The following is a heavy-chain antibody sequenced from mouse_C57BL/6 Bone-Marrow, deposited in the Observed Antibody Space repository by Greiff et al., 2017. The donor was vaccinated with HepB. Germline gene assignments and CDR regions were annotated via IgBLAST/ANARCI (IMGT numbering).Heavy chain of an antibody. J-gene: IGHJ2*01. Sequence: EVQLVESGGDLVKPGGSLKLSCAASGFTFSSYGMSWVRQTPDKRLEWVATISSGGSYTYYPDSVKGRFTISRDNAKNTPYLQMSSLKSEDAAMYYCARHGYYSNFFDYWGQGTTLTVSS. V-gene: IGHV5-6*01. D-gene: IGHD2-5*01. CDR1: GFTFSSYG. CDR3: ARHGYYSNFFDY. CDR2: ISSGGSYT.